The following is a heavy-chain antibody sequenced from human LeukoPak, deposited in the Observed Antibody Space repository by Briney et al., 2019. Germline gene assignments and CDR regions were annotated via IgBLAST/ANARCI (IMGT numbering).Heavy chain of an antibody. Sequence: APVKVSCKVSGYTLTELSMHWVRQAPGKGLEWMGGFDPEDGETIYAQKFQGRVTMTEDTSTDTAYMELSSLRSEDTAVYYCATMIVVVRVFDYWGQGTLVTVSS. CDR2: FDPEDGET. CDR3: ATMIVVVRVFDY. V-gene: IGHV1-24*01. J-gene: IGHJ4*02. CDR1: GYTLTELS. D-gene: IGHD3-22*01.